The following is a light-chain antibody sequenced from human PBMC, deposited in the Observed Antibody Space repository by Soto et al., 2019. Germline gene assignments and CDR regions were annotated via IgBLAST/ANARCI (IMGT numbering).Light chain of an antibody. CDR3: QQYSDNWT. J-gene: IGKJ1*01. V-gene: IGKV1-5*03. CDR2: KAS. Sequence: DIQMTQSPSTLSASVGVRVIITCRASQSISSWLAWYQQKPGTAPKLLIYKASTLQSGVPSRFSGSGSGTEFTLTISSLQPDDSATYYCQQYSDNWTFGQGTKVEIK. CDR1: QSISSW.